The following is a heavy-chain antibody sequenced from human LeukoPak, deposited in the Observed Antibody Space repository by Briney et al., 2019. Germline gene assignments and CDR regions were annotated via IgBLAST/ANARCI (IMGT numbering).Heavy chain of an antibody. CDR3: ARRTTYYDILTGYYTDWFDP. Sequence: GASVKVSCKASDYTFTSYGISWVRQAPGQGLEWMGWISAYNGNTNYAQKLQGRVTMTTDTSTSTAYMELRSLRSDDTAVYYCARRTTYYDILTGYYTDWFDPWGQGTLVTVSS. CDR1: DYTFTSYG. D-gene: IGHD3-9*01. J-gene: IGHJ5*02. V-gene: IGHV1-18*01. CDR2: ISAYNGNT.